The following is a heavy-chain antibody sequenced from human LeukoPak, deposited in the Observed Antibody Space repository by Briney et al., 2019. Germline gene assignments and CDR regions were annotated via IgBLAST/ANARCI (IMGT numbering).Heavy chain of an antibody. V-gene: IGHV3-23*01. CDR3: AKDLGSGRIAVAGADY. CDR1: GFTFSSYA. CDR2: FSGSGGNT. J-gene: IGHJ4*02. Sequence: PGGSLRLSCAASGFTFSSYAMSWVRQAPGKGLEWVSTFSGSGGNTYYADSVKGRFTISRDNSKNTLYLQMNSLRAEDTAVYYCAKDLGSGRIAVAGADYWGQGTLVTVSS. D-gene: IGHD6-19*01.